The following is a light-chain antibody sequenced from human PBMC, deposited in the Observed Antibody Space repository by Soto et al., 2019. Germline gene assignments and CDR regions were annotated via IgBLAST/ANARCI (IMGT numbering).Light chain of an antibody. CDR2: GPS. CDR1: QSVRGNY. J-gene: IGKJ3*01. CDR3: HQFGMSPFT. V-gene: IGKV3-20*01. Sequence: EVVLTQSPGTLSLSPGESATLSCMASQSVRGNYFAWYQQRPGQAPRPLVYGPSVRAAGIPDRFRGSGSRTDFNLTINRVEPEDFAVYYCHQFGMSPFTFGPGTTLDIK.